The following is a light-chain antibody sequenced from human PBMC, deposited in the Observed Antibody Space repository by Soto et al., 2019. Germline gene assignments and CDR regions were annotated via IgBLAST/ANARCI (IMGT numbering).Light chain of an antibody. CDR1: QSVSSNY. J-gene: IGKJ1*01. CDR2: DVS. V-gene: IGKV3-20*01. CDR3: QQYGISPT. Sequence: DIVLTQSPGTLSLSPGERATLSCRSSQSVSSNYLAWYQQKPDQAPRLVIYDVSGRATGIPDRFSGSGSGTDFTLTIRRLEPEDSAVYSCQQYGISPTFGQGTKVEIK.